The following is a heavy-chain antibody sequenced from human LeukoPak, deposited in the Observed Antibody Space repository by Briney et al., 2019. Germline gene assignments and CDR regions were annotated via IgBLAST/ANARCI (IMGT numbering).Heavy chain of an antibody. J-gene: IGHJ6*03. V-gene: IGHV4-31*03. Sequence: SETLSLTCTVSADSISSSAYYCSWIRQDPRKSLEWIGYSYYTGTTYYNPSLKSRLVISRDTSRNQFSLQLSSVTAADTAMYYCARASYDSSRSYYYYMDVWGRGTTVTVSS. CDR1: ADSISSSAYY. D-gene: IGHD3-22*01. CDR3: ARASYDSSRSYYYYMDV. CDR2: SYYTGTT.